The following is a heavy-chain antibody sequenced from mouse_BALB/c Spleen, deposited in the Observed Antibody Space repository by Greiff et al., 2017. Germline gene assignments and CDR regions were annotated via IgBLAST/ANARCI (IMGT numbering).Heavy chain of an antibody. CDR2: ISSGSSTI. D-gene: IGHD2-1*01. CDR3: ARYGNNSYAMDY. J-gene: IGHJ4*01. Sequence: DVKLVESGGGLVQPGGSRKLSCAASGFTFSSFGMHWVRQAPEKGLEWVAYISSGSSTIYYADTVKGRFTISRDNPKNTLFLQMTSLRSEDTAMYYCARYGNNSYAMDYWGQGTSVTVSS. CDR1: GFTFSSFG. V-gene: IGHV5-17*02.